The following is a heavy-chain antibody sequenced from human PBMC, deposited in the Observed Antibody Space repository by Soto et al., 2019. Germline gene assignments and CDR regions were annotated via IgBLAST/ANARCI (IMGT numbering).Heavy chain of an antibody. CDR1: GFTFSNAW. Sequence: PGGSLRLSCAASGFTFSNAWMNWVHQAPGKGLEWVGRIKSKTDGGTTDYAAPVKGRFTISRDDSKNTLYLQMNSLKTEDTAVYYCTTDYGDYEGWFDPWGQGTLVTVSS. CDR2: IKSKTDGGTT. J-gene: IGHJ5*02. V-gene: IGHV3-15*07. CDR3: TTDYGDYEGWFDP. D-gene: IGHD4-17*01.